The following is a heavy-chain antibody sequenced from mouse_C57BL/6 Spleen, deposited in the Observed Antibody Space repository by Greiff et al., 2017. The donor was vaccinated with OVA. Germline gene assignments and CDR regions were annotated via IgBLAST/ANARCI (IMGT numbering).Heavy chain of an antibody. CDR1: GYTFTSYW. Sequence: QVQLKQPGAELVKPGASVKMSCKASGYTFTSYWITWVKQRPGQGLVWIGDIYPGSGSTNYNPKFESKATLTLATSSSTAYMQLSSLTSEDSAVYYCARERIITTVVAPYCFDYWGKGTTLTVSS. CDR2: IYPGSGST. J-gene: IGHJ2*01. D-gene: IGHD1-1*01. CDR3: ARERIITTVVAPYCFDY. V-gene: IGHV1-55*01.